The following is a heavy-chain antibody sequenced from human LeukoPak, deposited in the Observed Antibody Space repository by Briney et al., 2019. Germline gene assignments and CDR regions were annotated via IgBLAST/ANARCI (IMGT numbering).Heavy chain of an antibody. CDR2: IYYSGST. CDR1: GGSISSSSYY. D-gene: IGHD6-19*01. V-gene: IGHV4-39*07. Sequence: PSETLSLTCTVSGGSISSSSYYWGWIRQPPGKGLEWIGSIYYSGSTYYNPSLKSRVTISVDTSKNQFSLKLSSVTAADTAVYYCARDRGSSGPLYDAFDIWGQGTMVTVSS. CDR3: ARDRGSSGPLYDAFDI. J-gene: IGHJ3*02.